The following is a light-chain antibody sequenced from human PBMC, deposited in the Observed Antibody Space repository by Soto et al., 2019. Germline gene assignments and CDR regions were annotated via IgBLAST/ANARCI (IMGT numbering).Light chain of an antibody. J-gene: IGKJ5*01. CDR1: QSVSSY. CDR3: QQRRNWPLIT. Sequence: EVVLTQHPATLSFSPGQRSTLSCMASQSVSSYLAWYQQKPGQAPRLLIYDASNRATGIPARFSGSGSGTDFTLTISSLEPEDFAVYYCQQRRNWPLITFGQGTRLEIK. V-gene: IGKV3-11*01. CDR2: DAS.